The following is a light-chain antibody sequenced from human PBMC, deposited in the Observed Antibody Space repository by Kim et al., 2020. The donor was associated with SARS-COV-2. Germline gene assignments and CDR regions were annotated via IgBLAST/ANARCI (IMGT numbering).Light chain of an antibody. Sequence: QTAGVTCPGSKLGNKYVTWYQQEPGRSPVLLIHQDNQRPSGIPERFSGSNSGNTATLTISGTQAMDEADYYCQAWDSSTHNYVFGAGTKVTVL. V-gene: IGLV3-1*01. J-gene: IGLJ1*01. CDR1: KLGNKY. CDR3: QAWDSSTHNYV. CDR2: QDN.